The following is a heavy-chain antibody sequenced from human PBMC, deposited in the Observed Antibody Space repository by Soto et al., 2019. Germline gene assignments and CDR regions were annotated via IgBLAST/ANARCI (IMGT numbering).Heavy chain of an antibody. Sequence: QLQLQESGPGLVKPSETLSLTCTVSGGSISIISYYWGWIRQPPGKGLEWIGSIYYSGSTDYNPSLTSRVTISVDTSKNQFSLKLSSVTAADTAVYYCASAYCGGDCYKNWFDPWGQGTLVTVSS. D-gene: IGHD2-21*02. CDR2: IYYSGST. CDR1: GGSISIISYY. V-gene: IGHV4-39*01. CDR3: ASAYCGGDCYKNWFDP. J-gene: IGHJ5*02.